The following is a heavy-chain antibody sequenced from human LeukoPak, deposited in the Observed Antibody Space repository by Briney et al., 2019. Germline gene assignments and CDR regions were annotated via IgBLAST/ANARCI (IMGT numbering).Heavy chain of an antibody. CDR2: ISAYNGNT. V-gene: IGHV1-18*01. CDR3: AREWERPYYYYYGMDV. CDR1: GYTFTSYG. J-gene: IGHJ6*02. D-gene: IGHD1-26*01. Sequence: ASVKVSCKASGYTFTSYGISWVRQAPGQGLEWMGWISAYNGNTNYAQKLQGRVTMTTDTSTSTAYMELRSLRSDDTAVYYCAREWERPYYYYYGMDVWGQGTTVTVSS.